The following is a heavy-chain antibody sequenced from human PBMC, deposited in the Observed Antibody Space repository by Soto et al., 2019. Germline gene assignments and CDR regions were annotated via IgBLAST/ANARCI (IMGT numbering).Heavy chain of an antibody. J-gene: IGHJ2*01. D-gene: IGHD6-6*01. CDR1: GGIFSSYA. Sequence: QVQLVQSGAEVKKPGSSVKVSCKVSGGIFSSYAIGWVRQAPGQGLGWMAGIIPITGTTNRAQKFQGRVTVTADESTTTAYMELSSLTAEDTAVYYCAREYSSSSQYLYFDVWGRGTLVTVSS. V-gene: IGHV1-69*01. CDR2: IIPITGTT. CDR3: AREYSSSSQYLYFDV.